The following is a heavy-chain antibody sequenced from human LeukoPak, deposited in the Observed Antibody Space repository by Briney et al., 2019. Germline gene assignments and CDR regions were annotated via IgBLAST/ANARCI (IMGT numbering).Heavy chain of an antibody. V-gene: IGHV4-61*02. CDR2: IYTTGLT. CDR3: ARAAAIVRYFHN. Sequence: PSETLSLTRTVSGDTISSGSYYWTWLRQPAGKGLEWIGRIYTTGLTNYSPSLRSRVTISIDTSRNQFSLKLTSVTAADTAVYYCARAAAIVRYFHNWGQGTLVTVSS. CDR1: GDTISSGSYY. D-gene: IGHD2-21*01. J-gene: IGHJ1*01.